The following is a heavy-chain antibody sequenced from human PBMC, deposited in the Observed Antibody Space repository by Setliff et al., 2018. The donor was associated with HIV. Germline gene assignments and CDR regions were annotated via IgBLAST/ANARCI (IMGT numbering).Heavy chain of an antibody. CDR2: INHSGST. J-gene: IGHJ6*03. D-gene: IGHD1-7*01. V-gene: IGHV4-34*01. CDR1: NGSFSYYY. Sequence: SETLSLTCAVYNGSFSYYYWAWIRQSPGKGLEWLGEINHSGSTNYSPSLKSRVTISVDTSKNQFSLKLSSVTAADTAVYYCARVGGTTWGVYYYYYYMDVWGKGTTVTV. CDR3: ARVGGTTWGVYYYYYYMDV.